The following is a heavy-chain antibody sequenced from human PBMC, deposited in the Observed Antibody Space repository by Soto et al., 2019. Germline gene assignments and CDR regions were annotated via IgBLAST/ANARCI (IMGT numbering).Heavy chain of an antibody. CDR1: GSTFSSYA. V-gene: IGHV3-23*01. D-gene: IGHD3-10*01. CDR3: TRIDTMIRGVTRGMDV. J-gene: IGHJ6*02. CDR2: ISGSGSST. Sequence: ELQLLDSGGGLVQPGGSLRLSCEASGSTFSSYAMSWVRQAPGKGLEWVSGISGSGSSTYYPDSLKGRFTLSRDNYKITVYLQMNSLRAEDTAVYYCTRIDTMIRGVTRGMDVWGQGTTVTVSS.